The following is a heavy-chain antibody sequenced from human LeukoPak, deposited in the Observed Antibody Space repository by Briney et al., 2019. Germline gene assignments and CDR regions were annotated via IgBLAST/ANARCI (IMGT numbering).Heavy chain of an antibody. CDR3: ARDPYYYDSSGPGGKSYYFDY. V-gene: IGHV4-39*07. Sequence: PSETLSLTCTVSGGSISHSNYYWVWIRQPPGKGLEWIGSIYYSGSTYYNPSLKSRVTISVDTSKNQFSLKLSSVTAADTAVYYCARDPYYYDSSGPGGKSYYFDYWGQGTLVTVSS. D-gene: IGHD3-22*01. J-gene: IGHJ4*02. CDR1: GGSISHSNYY. CDR2: IYYSGST.